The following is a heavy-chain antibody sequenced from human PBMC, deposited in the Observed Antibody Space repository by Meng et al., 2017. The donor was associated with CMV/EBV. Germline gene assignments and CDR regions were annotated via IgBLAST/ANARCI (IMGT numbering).Heavy chain of an antibody. CDR2: INPNSGAT. CDR3: ARERGVSSVWFGS. J-gene: IGHJ5*01. Sequence: KPSGSSFTGYYIHWVRPAPGQGLEWMGWINPNSGATYYAENFQGGITMTRDTSISTVHMELMRLRSDDTAVYFCARERGVSSVWFGSWGQGTLVTVSS. V-gene: IGHV1-2*02. D-gene: IGHD3-10*01. CDR1: GSSFTGYY.